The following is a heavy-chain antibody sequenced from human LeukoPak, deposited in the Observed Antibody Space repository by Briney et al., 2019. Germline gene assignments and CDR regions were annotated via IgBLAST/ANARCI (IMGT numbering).Heavy chain of an antibody. CDR1: GYTFTSYG. V-gene: IGHV1-18*01. Sequence: ASVKVSCKASGYTFTSYGISWVRQAPGQGLEWMGWISAYNGNTNYAQKLQGRVTMTTDTSTSTAYMELRSLRSDDTAVYYYARASPYYDILTGSTAMGWFDPWGQGTLVTVSS. CDR2: ISAYNGNT. D-gene: IGHD3-9*01. J-gene: IGHJ5*02. CDR3: ARASPYYDILTGSTAMGWFDP.